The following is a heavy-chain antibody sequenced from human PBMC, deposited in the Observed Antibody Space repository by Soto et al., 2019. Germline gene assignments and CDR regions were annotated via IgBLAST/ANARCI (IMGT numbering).Heavy chain of an antibody. D-gene: IGHD3-9*01. CDR3: ARDSYGVLPGQQIYFDD. V-gene: IGHV3-43*01. Sequence: GSLRLSCAASGFSFEDYTMHWVRHTPGKGPEWVSLISWDGGRTLYSDSVKGRFIISRDNSKNSLYLQMNSLTTEDTALYFCARDSYGVLPGQQIYFDDWGPGTLVTVSS. J-gene: IGHJ4*02. CDR2: ISWDGGRT. CDR1: GFSFEDYT.